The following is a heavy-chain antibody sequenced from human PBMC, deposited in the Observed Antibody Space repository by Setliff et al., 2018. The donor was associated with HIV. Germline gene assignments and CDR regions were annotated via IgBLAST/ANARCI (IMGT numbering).Heavy chain of an antibody. CDR2: IYTSGST. J-gene: IGHJ6*03. Sequence: PSETLSLTCTVSGDSVSNGRYYWSWIRQPAGKGLEWIGHIYTSGSTDYNPSLKSRVTISVDTSKNQFSLKMSSVTAADTAVYYCARPYSSSSYYYYHMDVSGKGTAVTVS. D-gene: IGHD6-6*01. CDR3: ARPYSSSSYYYYHMDV. V-gene: IGHV4-61*09. CDR1: GDSVSNGRYY.